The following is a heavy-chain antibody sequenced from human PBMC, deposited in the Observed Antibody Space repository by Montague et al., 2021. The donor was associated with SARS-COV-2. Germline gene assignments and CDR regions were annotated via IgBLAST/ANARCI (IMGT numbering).Heavy chain of an antibody. Sequence: SETLSLTCTVSGGSNSRYYWSWIRQPPGKGLEWIGYVSDSGSDYNPSLXXRVSISVDTSKKLLSLSLSSVTAADTAIYYCARHRKDYDILTGYNTSFYYDMDVWGQGTTVTVSS. CDR3: ARHRKDYDILTGYNTSFYYDMDV. D-gene: IGHD3-9*01. CDR2: VSDSGS. J-gene: IGHJ6*02. V-gene: IGHV4-59*08. CDR1: GGSNSRYY.